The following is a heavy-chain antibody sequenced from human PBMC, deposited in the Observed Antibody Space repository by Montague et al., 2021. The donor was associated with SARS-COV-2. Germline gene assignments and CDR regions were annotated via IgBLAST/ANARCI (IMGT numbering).Heavy chain of an antibody. CDR3: ARKTSRGLTIFGVVTASYCFDY. J-gene: IGHJ4*02. CDR2: IDYSGST. CDR1: GGSISSSSYF. V-gene: IGHV4-39*01. Sequence: SETLSLTCTVSGGSISSSSYFWGWIRQPPGKGLEWIGSIDYSGSTYYNRSLKSRVTISVDTSKNQFSLKLSSVTAADTAVFYCARKTSRGLTIFGVVTASYCFDYWGQGTLVTVSS. D-gene: IGHD3-3*01.